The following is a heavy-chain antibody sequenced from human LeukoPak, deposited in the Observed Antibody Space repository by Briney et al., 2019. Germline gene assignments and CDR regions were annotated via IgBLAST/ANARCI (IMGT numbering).Heavy chain of an antibody. J-gene: IGHJ4*02. D-gene: IGHD4-23*01. Sequence: GGSLRLSCAVSGFTVSSNCVNWVRQAPGKGLEWVSLIYSGGDTFYADSVKGRFTISRDTSKNTLLLQMNSLRAEDTAVYYCASQFYGGTHLPLAYWGQGTLVTVSS. CDR1: GFTVSSNC. CDR3: ASQFYGGTHLPLAY. V-gene: IGHV3-66*04. CDR2: IYSGGDT.